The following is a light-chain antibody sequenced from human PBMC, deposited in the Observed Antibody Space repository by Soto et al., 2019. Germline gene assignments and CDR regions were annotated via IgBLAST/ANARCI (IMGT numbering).Light chain of an antibody. CDR3: CSYAGSSTFVV. J-gene: IGLJ2*01. Sequence: QTVVTQPRSVSGSPGQSVTISCTGTSSDVGGYNYVSWYQQHPGKAPKLMIYDVTKRPSGVPDRFSGSKSGNTASLTISGLQAEDEADYFCCSYAGSSTFVVFGGGPRSPS. CDR2: DVT. V-gene: IGLV2-11*01. CDR1: SSDVGGYNY.